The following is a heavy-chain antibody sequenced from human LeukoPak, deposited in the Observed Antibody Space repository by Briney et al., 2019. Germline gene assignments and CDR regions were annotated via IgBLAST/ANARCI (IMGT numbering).Heavy chain of an antibody. CDR1: GFTSSSYD. CDR3: ARDLRGRGWYFDL. D-gene: IGHD3-10*01. CDR2: IFVSGNTA. V-gene: IGHV3-48*03. J-gene: IGHJ2*01. Sequence: GGSLRLSCAGSGFTSSSYDMTWVRQAPGKGLAWFSHIFVSGNTAYYADSVKGRFTISRDAAKNSVYLQMNSLRAEDTAVYYCARDLRGRGWYFDLWGRGTLVTLSS.